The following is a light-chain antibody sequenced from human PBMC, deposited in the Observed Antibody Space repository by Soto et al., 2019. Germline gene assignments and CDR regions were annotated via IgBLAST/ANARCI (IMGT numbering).Light chain of an antibody. Sequence: EMVLTQSPGTLSLAPGERATLSCRASQSVTSNYLAWYQQKPGQAPRLLIYGASTRATGIPDTFSGSGSATAFTLTISSLHSEDFAVYYCQQYNNWPPWTFGQGTKVDIK. CDR3: QQYNNWPPWT. CDR2: GAS. CDR1: QSVTSN. V-gene: IGKV3-15*01. J-gene: IGKJ1*01.